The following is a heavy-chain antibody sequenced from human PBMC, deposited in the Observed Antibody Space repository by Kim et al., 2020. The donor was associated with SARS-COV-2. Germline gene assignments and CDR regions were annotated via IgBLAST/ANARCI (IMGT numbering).Heavy chain of an antibody. CDR1: GGSISSGDYY. V-gene: IGHV4-30-4*01. D-gene: IGHD6-25*01. CDR2: IYYSGST. CDR3: ARADSSVDAFDF. Sequence: SETLSLTCTVSGGSISSGDYYWSWIRQPPGKGLECIGYIYYSGSTYYNPSLKSRVSISVDTSKNQFSLKLSSVTAADTAVYYCARADSSVDAFDFWGQGTWSPSLQ. J-gene: IGHJ3*01.